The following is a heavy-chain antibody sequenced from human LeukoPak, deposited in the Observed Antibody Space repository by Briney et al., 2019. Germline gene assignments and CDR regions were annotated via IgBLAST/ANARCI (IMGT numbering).Heavy chain of an antibody. CDR2: IKQDGSEK. D-gene: IGHD2-15*01. V-gene: IGHV3-7*01. CDR3: ARDQGSGYFDY. Sequence: GGSLRLSCAASGFTFSSYSMNWVRQAPGKGLEWVANIKQDGSEKYYVDSVKGRFTISRDNAKNSLYLQMNSLRAEDTAVYSCARDQGSGYFDYWGQGTLVTVSS. CDR1: GFTFSSYS. J-gene: IGHJ4*02.